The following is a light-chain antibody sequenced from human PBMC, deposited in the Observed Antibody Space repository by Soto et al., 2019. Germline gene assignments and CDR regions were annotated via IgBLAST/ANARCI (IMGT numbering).Light chain of an antibody. Sequence: DIQMTQSPSTLSASVGDRVTITCRASQSIGKWLAWYQQKPAKAPKLLIYEASSLGSGVPLRFSGSGSGTEFTLTMSSLQPDDFATYYCQQYNTSSRSFGGGTRVDIK. CDR2: EAS. CDR3: QQYNTSSRS. J-gene: IGKJ4*01. V-gene: IGKV1-5*01. CDR1: QSIGKW.